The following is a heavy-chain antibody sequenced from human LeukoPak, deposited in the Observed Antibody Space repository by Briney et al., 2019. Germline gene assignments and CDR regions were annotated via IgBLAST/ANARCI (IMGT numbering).Heavy chain of an antibody. CDR2: ISGSGGST. D-gene: IGHD3-22*01. CDR1: GFTFSSYT. J-gene: IGHJ5*02. Sequence: GGSLRLSCTASGFTFSSYTMSWVRPAPGKGLEWVSSISGSGGSTYYTDSVKGRFTISRDNSKNTLYLQMNSLRAEDTAIYYCARNYDSSLIRWFDPWGQGTLVTVSS. CDR3: ARNYDSSLIRWFDP. V-gene: IGHV3-23*01.